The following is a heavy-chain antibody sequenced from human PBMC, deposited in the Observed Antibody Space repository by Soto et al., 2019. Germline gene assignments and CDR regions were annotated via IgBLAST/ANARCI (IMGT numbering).Heavy chain of an antibody. D-gene: IGHD4-17*01. CDR2: IKNKADGGTA. CDR1: GITFSNAW. V-gene: IGHV3-15*01. CDR3: NTDPGDYVDF. J-gene: IGHJ4*02. Sequence: EVQLVESGGDLVKPGGCLRLSCAASGITFSNAWMSWVRQAPGKGLEWVGLIKNKADGGTADYAAPVRDRFTITRDDSKNTLYLQMNSLETEDTAVYFCNTDPGDYVDFWGQGTLVTVSS.